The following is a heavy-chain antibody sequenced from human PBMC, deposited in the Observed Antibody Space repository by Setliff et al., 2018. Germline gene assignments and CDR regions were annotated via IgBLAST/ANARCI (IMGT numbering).Heavy chain of an antibody. J-gene: IGHJ4*02. Sequence: AASVKVSCKASGFTFKTYSFSWIRQAPGQGLEWVGWISGYNSNTIYAQNFQGRVTMTTDASTNTAYMELRSLGSDDTAVYYCATFRGYTYGYDYWGQGTLVTVSS. CDR3: ATFRGYTYGYDY. D-gene: IGHD5-18*01. CDR2: ISGYNSNT. V-gene: IGHV1-18*01. CDR1: GFTFKTYS.